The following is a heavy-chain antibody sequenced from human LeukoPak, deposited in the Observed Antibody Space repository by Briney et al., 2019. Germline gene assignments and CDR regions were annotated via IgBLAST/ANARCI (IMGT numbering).Heavy chain of an antibody. J-gene: IGHJ6*03. D-gene: IGHD1-7*01. CDR1: GYTFTGYY. CDR2: INPNSGGT. CDR3: ARGLELMISYYYYYMDV. Sequence: ASVKVSFKASGYTFTGYYMHWVRQAPGQGLEWMGRINPNSGGTNYAQKFQGRVTMTRDSSISTAYMELSRLRSDDTAVYYCARGLELMISYYYYYMDVWGKGTTVTVSS. V-gene: IGHV1-2*06.